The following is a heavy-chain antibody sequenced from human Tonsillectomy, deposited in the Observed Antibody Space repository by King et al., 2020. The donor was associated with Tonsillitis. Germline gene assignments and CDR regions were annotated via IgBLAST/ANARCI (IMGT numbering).Heavy chain of an antibody. CDR2: IYSSGST. V-gene: IGHV4-4*07. CDR3: ARNPPRQLEDWYFDI. J-gene: IGHJ2*01. Sequence: QLQESGPRLVKPSETLSLTCTVSGGSIRNYYWSWIRQPAGKGLEWIGRIYSSGSTNYNPSLNSRVTMSEDTSKNRISLKLSSVTAADTAVYYCARNPPRQLEDWYFDIGGRGTLVTVSS. CDR1: GGSIRNYY. D-gene: IGHD6-6*01.